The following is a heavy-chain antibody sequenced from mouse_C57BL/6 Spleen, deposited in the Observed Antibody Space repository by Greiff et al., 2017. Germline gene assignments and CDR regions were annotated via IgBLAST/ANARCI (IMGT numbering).Heavy chain of an antibody. CDR3: ARPDYYGSSYAYFDY. CDR2: ISSGGSYT. J-gene: IGHJ2*01. V-gene: IGHV5-6*01. CDR1: GFTFSSYG. D-gene: IGHD1-1*01. Sequence: EVKLVESGGDLVKPGGSLKLSCAASGFTFSSYGMSWVRQTPDKRLEWVATISSGGSYTYYPDSVKGRFTISRDNAKTTLYLQMSSLKSEDTAMYYCARPDYYGSSYAYFDYWGQGTTLTVSS.